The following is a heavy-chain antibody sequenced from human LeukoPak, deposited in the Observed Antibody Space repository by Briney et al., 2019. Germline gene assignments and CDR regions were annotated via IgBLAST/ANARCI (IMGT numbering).Heavy chain of an antibody. CDR3: ASSTYYYDSSTSDAFDI. V-gene: IGHV3-23*01. J-gene: IGHJ3*02. CDR1: GFTFSSYA. D-gene: IGHD3-22*01. CDR2: IRGSGDST. Sequence: GRSLRLSCAASGFTFSSYAMSWVRQAPGKGMEWVSSIRGSGDSTYYADSVKGRFTISRDNSKNTLYLQMNSLRAEDTAVYYCASSTYYYDSSTSDAFDIWGQGTMVTVSS.